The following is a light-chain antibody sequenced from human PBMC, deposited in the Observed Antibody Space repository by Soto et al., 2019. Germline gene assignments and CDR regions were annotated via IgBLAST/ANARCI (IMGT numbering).Light chain of an antibody. J-gene: IGKJ2*01. CDR2: EAS. Sequence: DIPMTQYPSTLSASVGDRVTITCRASQSIKRWLAWYQQKPGKAPKLLIYEASTLESGVPSRFSGGGIGTEFSLSISSLQPDDFATYYCQQYSTYPYIFGQGTKVDIK. CDR1: QSIKRW. V-gene: IGKV1-5*03. CDR3: QQYSTYPYI.